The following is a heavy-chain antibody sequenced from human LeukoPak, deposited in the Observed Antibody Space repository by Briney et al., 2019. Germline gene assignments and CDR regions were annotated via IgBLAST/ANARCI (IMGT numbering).Heavy chain of an antibody. J-gene: IGHJ4*02. Sequence: GGSLTLSCAASGFTFSSYAMTWVRLAPRKGLEWVAAVRGSGGSTYYADSVKGRFTISRDNSKNTLYLQMNSLRAEDTAVYYCAKVPALNYYDTSAYFDYWGRGTLVTVSS. CDR3: AKVPALNYYDTSAYFDY. CDR1: GFTFSSYA. CDR2: VRGSGGST. V-gene: IGHV3-23*01. D-gene: IGHD3-22*01.